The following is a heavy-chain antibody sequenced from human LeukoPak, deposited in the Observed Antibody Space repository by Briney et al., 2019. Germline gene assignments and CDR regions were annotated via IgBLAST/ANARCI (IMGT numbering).Heavy chain of an antibody. Sequence: SETLSLTCTVSGGSISSSSYYWGWIRQPPGRGLEWIGSIYYSGSTYYNPSLKSRVTISVDTSKNQFSLKLSSVTAADTAVYYCASHSTGGIVGATTNYWGQGTLVTVSS. CDR1: GGSISSSSYY. CDR2: IYYSGST. V-gene: IGHV4-39*01. D-gene: IGHD1-26*01. CDR3: ASHSTGGIVGATTNY. J-gene: IGHJ4*02.